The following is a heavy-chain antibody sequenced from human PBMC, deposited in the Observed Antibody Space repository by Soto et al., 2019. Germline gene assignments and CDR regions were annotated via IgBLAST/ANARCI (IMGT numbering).Heavy chain of an antibody. J-gene: IGHJ6*02. CDR3: ARVLGYSYEYYYGMDV. Sequence: ASVKVSCKASGYTFTGYYMHWVRQAPGQGLEWMGWINPSSGGTNYAQKFQGRVTMTRDTSISTAYMELSRLRSDDTAVYYCARVLGYSYEYYYGMDVWGQGTTVTVSS. CDR1: GYTFTGYY. CDR2: INPSSGGT. V-gene: IGHV1-2*02. D-gene: IGHD5-18*01.